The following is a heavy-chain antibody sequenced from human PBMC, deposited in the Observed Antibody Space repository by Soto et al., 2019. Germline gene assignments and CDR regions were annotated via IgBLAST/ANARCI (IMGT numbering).Heavy chain of an antibody. CDR3: ARDLGGGSGFGAFDI. J-gene: IGHJ3*02. D-gene: IGHD2-15*01. V-gene: IGHV1-3*01. CDR2: INAGNGNT. CDR1: GYTFTSYA. Sequence: ASVKVSCKASGYTFTSYAMHWVRQAPGQRLEWMGWINAGNGNTKYSQKFQGRVTITRDTSTSTAYMELRSLRSDDTAVYYCARDLGGGSGFGAFDIWGQGTMVTVSS.